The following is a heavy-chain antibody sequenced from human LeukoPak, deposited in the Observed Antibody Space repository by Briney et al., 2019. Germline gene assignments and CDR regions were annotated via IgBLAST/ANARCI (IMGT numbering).Heavy chain of an antibody. CDR2: IYYSGST. CDR3: ARVARYSSGWYEANYYYMDV. V-gene: IGHV4-61*01. CDR1: GGSISSGSYY. Sequence: SETLSLTCTVSGGSISSGSYYWSWIRQPPGKGLEWIGYIYYSGSTNYNPSLKSRVTISVDTSKNQFSLKLSSVTAADTAVYYCARVARYSSGWYEANYYYMDVWGKGTTVTVSS. J-gene: IGHJ6*03. D-gene: IGHD6-19*01.